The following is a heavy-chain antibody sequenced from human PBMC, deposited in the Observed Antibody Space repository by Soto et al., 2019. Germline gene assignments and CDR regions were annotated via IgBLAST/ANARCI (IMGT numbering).Heavy chain of an antibody. Sequence: PGGSLRLSCAASGFTFSNYAMNWVRQAPGMGLEWVATISYDGNTKYYADSVKGRFTFSRDTPKNMVYMQMDSLRPEDTAVYYCARDRRTSGWNYYYGMDVWGQGTTVTVSS. CDR2: ISYDGNTK. V-gene: IGHV3-30-3*01. D-gene: IGHD6-19*01. CDR3: ARDRRTSGWNYYYGMDV. J-gene: IGHJ6*02. CDR1: GFTFSNYA.